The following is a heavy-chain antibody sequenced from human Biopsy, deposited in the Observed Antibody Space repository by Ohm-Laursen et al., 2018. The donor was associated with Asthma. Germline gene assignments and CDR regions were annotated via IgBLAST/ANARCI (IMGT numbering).Heavy chain of an antibody. CDR2: MPFDGRQT. CDR3: AKERYYDFWSGYPI. Sequence: SLRLSCAASGFSFNSYGMHWVRQAPGKGREWVAVMPFDGRQTYYADSVKGRFTISRDNSKNTLYLQMNSLRAEDTAVYYCAKERYYDFWSGYPIWGQGTMVTVSS. J-gene: IGHJ3*02. V-gene: IGHV3-30*18. D-gene: IGHD3-3*01. CDR1: GFSFNSYG.